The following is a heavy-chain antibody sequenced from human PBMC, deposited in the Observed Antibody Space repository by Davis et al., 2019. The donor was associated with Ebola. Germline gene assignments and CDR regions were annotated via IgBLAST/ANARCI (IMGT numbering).Heavy chain of an antibody. J-gene: IGHJ4*02. CDR2: ISSSSNYI. CDR3: ATLPGYY. D-gene: IGHD1-26*01. Sequence: GGSLRLSCAASGFTFSSYAMHWVRQAPGKGLEWVSSISSSSNYIYYADSVKGRFTISRDNAKNTLYLQMNNLRVEDTAVYYCATLPGYYWGQGTLVTVSS. CDR1: GFTFSSYA. V-gene: IGHV3-21*01.